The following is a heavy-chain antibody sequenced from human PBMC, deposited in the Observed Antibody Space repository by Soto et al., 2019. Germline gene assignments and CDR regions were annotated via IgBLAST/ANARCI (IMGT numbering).Heavy chain of an antibody. Sequence: GGSLRLSCAASGFTFSSYGMHWVRQAPGKGLEWVAVISYDGSNKYYADSVKGRFTISRDNSKNTLYLQMNSLRAEDTAVYYRAKDLGDPYDYWGQGTLVTVSS. CDR3: AKDLGDPYDY. D-gene: IGHD4-17*01. CDR2: ISYDGSNK. J-gene: IGHJ4*02. CDR1: GFTFSSYG. V-gene: IGHV3-30*18.